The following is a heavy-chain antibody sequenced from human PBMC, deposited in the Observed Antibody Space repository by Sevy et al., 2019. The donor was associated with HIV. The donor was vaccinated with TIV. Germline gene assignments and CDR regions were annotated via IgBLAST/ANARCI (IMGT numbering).Heavy chain of an antibody. V-gene: IGHV1-69*13. J-gene: IGHJ4*02. CDR2: IIPIFGTA. Sequence: ASVKVSCKASGGTFSSYAISWVRQAPGQGLEWMGGIIPIFGTANYAQKFQGRVTITADESTSTAYMELSSLRSEDTAMYYCAGGARGYSGYDSYYFDYWGQGTLVTVSS. CDR1: GGTFSSYA. D-gene: IGHD5-12*01. CDR3: AGGARGYSGYDSYYFDY.